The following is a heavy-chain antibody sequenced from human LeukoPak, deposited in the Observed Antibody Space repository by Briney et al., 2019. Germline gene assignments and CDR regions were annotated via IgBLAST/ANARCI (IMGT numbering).Heavy chain of an antibody. V-gene: IGHV4-59*08. CDR1: GGSISNYY. D-gene: IGHD5-18*01. CDR3: ARQAYTYGPFEY. CDR2: IYYSGST. J-gene: IGHJ4*02. Sequence: PSETLSLTCTVSGGSISNYYWSWIRQPPGKGLEWIGYIYYSGSTNYNPSLKSRVTISVDTSKNQFSLKLSSVTAADTAVYYCARQAYTYGPFEYWGQGTLVTVSS.